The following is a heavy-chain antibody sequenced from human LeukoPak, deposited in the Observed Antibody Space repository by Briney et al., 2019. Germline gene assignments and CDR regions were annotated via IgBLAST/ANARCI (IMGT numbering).Heavy chain of an antibody. CDR1: GGSISSYY. V-gene: IGHV4-59*01. CDR2: IYYSGST. CDR3: ARDLPGYYCDSSGPDHAFDI. D-gene: IGHD3-22*01. Sequence: SETLSLTCTVSGGSISSYYWSWIRQPPGKGLEWIGYIYYSGSTNYNPSLKSRVTISVDTSKNQFSLKLSSVTAADTAVYYCARDLPGYYCDSSGPDHAFDIWGQGTMVTVSS. J-gene: IGHJ3*02.